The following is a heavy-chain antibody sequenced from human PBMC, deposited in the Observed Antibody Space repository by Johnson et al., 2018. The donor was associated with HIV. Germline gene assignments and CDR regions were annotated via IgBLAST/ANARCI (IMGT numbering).Heavy chain of an antibody. CDR2: ISYDGSNN. Sequence: QVQLVESGGGLVQPGGSLRLSCAASGFTFSSYAMHWVRQAPGKGLEWVAVISYDGSNNYYADSVKGRFTISRDNSKITLDLQMSSLRVEDTAVYYCAKGIYDFWGGYLLDAFDMWGQGTMVTVSS. CDR1: GFTFSSYA. J-gene: IGHJ3*02. CDR3: AKGIYDFWGGYLLDAFDM. V-gene: IGHV3-30-3*01. D-gene: IGHD3-3*01.